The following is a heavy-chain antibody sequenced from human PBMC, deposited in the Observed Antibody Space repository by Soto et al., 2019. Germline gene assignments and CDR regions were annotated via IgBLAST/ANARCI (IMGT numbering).Heavy chain of an antibody. Sequence: PGGSLRLSCAASGFTVSSYYMSWVRQAPGKGLEWVSVSYSAGSADFADSVKGRFTISRDNSKNTLYLQMSSLRAEDTAVYYCARDRGTGYCSGGSCYHYYYGMDVWGQGTTVTVSS. J-gene: IGHJ6*02. V-gene: IGHV3-66*01. CDR1: GFTVSSYY. CDR3: ARDRGTGYCSGGSCYHYYYGMDV. D-gene: IGHD2-15*01. CDR2: SYSAGSA.